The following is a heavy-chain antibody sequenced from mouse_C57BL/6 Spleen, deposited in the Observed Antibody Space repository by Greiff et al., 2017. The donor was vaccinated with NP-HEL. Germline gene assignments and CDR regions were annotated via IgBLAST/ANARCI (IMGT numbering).Heavy chain of an antibody. CDR3: ARGGAVAY. J-gene: IGHJ3*01. V-gene: IGHV1-50*01. CDR1: GYTFTSYW. Sequence: QVQLQQPGAELVKPGASVKLSCKASGYTFTSYWMQWVKQRPGQGLEWIGEIDPSDSYTNYNQKFKGKATLTVDTSSSTAYMQLSSLTSEDSAVYYCARGGAVAYWGQGTLVTVSA. CDR2: IDPSDSYT.